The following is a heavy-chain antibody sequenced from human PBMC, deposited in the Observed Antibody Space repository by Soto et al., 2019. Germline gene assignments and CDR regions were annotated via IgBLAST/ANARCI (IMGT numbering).Heavy chain of an antibody. CDR2: IYYSGST. Sequence: SETLSLTCTVSGGSINSYYWSWIRQPPGKGLEWIGYIYYSGSTNYNPSLKSRLTMSVDTSKNQFSLKLSSVTAADTALYYCARQYYDIVAGYHYYFDYWGQGNLVTFSS. D-gene: IGHD3-9*01. CDR3: ARQYYDIVAGYHYYFDY. J-gene: IGHJ4*02. CDR1: GGSINSYY. V-gene: IGHV4-59*08.